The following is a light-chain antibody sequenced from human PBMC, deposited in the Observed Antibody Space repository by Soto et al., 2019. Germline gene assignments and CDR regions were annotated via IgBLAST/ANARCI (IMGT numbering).Light chain of an antibody. CDR1: SSDVGAYNF. CDR2: EVN. V-gene: IGLV2-14*01. CDR3: SSYTSSSTGV. J-gene: IGLJ3*02. Sequence: QSALTQPASVSGSPGQSITISCTGTSSDVGAYNFVSWYQQHPGKAPKVMIYEVNNRPSGVSNHFSGSKSGNTASLTISGLQAEDEADYYCSSYTSSSTGVFGGGTKLTVL.